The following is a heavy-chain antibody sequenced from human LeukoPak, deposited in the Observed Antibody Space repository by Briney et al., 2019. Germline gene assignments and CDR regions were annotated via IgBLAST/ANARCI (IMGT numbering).Heavy chain of an antibody. V-gene: IGHV1-8*01. CDR3: KRACSDGSDALDF. Sequence: GASVKVSCTGSGYTATHYDFNRVRRATGQGREWVGWINPTSRNTQYAQNFQGTSTTTWNSSISTGYMDLRGLRSEDTDMYYCKRACSDGSDALDFWGKGTIVTVSS. J-gene: IGHJ3*01. D-gene: IGHD2-15*01. CDR2: INPTSRNT. CDR1: GYTATHYD.